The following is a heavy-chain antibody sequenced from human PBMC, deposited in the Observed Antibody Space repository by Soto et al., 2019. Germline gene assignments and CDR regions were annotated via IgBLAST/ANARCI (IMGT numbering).Heavy chain of an antibody. Sequence: PGGSLRLSCAASGFTFSNYAMHWVRQAPGKGLEWVSGIGVSGTGTYYADSVKGRFTISRDNSKNTVYLQMNSLRVDDTAVYYCAKKKAGTHPFDYWGQGTLVTVSS. D-gene: IGHD3-10*01. CDR2: IGVSGTGT. J-gene: IGHJ4*02. CDR1: GFTFSNYA. CDR3: AKKKAGTHPFDY. V-gene: IGHV3-23*01.